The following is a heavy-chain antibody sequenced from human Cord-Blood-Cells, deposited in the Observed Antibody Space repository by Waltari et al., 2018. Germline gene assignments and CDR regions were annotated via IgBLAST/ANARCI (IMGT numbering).Heavy chain of an antibody. CDR1: GYTFTGYY. J-gene: IGHJ4*02. D-gene: IGHD6-13*01. V-gene: IGHV1-2*02. CDR3: AREGGYSSSWYIGY. Sequence: QVQLVQSGAEVKKPGASVKVSCKASGYTFTGYYMHWVRQAPGQGLEWMGWINPNSGGTNDAQKFQGRVTMTRDMSISTAYMELSRLRSDDTAVYYCAREGGYSSSWYIGYWGQGTLVTVSS. CDR2: INPNSGGT.